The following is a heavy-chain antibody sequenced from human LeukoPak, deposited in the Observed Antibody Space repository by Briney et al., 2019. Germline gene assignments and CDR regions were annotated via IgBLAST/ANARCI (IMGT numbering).Heavy chain of an antibody. V-gene: IGHV1-69*01. CDR2: IIPIFGTA. CDR3: ASWGKYYDILTGYYYYYMDV. D-gene: IGHD3-9*01. J-gene: IGHJ6*03. Sequence: GASVKVSCKASGGTFSSYAISWVRQAPGQGLEWMGGIIPIFGTANYAQKFQGRVTITADESTSTAYMELSSLRSEDTAVYYCASWGKYYDILTGYYYYYMDVWGEGTTVTVSS. CDR1: GGTFSSYA.